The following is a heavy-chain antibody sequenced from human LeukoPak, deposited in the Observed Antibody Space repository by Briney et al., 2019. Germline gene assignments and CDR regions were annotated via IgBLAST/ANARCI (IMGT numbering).Heavy chain of an antibody. CDR1: GFTVSSNY. D-gene: IGHD3-22*01. CDR2: IYSGGST. J-gene: IGHJ4*02. V-gene: IGHV3-66*01. CDR3: ARGRLSSGYYQYYFDY. Sequence: GGSLRLSCAASGFTVSSNYMSWVRQAPGKGLEWVSVIYSGGSTYCADSVKGRFTISRDNSKNTLYLQMNSLRAEDTAVYYCARGRLSSGYYQYYFDYWGQGTLVTVSS.